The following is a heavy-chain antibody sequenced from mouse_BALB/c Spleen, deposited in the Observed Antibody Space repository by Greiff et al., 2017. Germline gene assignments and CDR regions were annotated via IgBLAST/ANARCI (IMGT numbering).Heavy chain of an antibody. CDR3: TRSYDYDHAMDY. CDR2: IYPSDSYT. Sequence: QVQLQQPGAELVRPGASVKLSCKASGYTFTSYWINWVKQRPGQGLEWIGNIYPSDSYTNYNQKFKDKATLTVDKSSSTAYMQLSSPTSEDSAVYYCTRSYDYDHAMDYWGQGTSVTVSS. D-gene: IGHD2-4*01. CDR1: GYTFTSYW. J-gene: IGHJ4*01. V-gene: IGHV1-69*02.